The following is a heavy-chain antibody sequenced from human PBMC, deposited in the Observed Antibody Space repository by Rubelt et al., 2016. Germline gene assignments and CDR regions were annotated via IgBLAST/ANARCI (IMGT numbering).Heavy chain of an antibody. CDR3: ARDSGLRFLEWLLGY. CDR2: VRFDGTRT. D-gene: IGHD3-3*01. Sequence: QAPGKGLEWVAVVRFDGTRTYYADSVRGRFTMSRDNSRSTLYLQMNSLRAEDTAVYYRARDSGLRFLEWLLGYWGQGTLVTVSS. V-gene: IGHV3-30*02. J-gene: IGHJ4*02.